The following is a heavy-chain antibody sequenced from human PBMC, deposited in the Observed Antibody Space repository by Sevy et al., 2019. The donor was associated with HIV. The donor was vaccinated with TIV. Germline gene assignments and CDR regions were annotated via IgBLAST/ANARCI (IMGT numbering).Heavy chain of an antibody. CDR2: IKQDGSEN. CDR1: GFTFSNFW. CDR3: ARDHPSTAPVDY. D-gene: IGHD2-21*02. V-gene: IGHV3-7*03. Sequence: GGSLRLSCAASGFTFSNFWMSWVRQAPGKGLEFVANIKQDGSENFYADSVKGRFTISRDNAKNSLFLQMNNLRVEETAVYYCARDHPSTAPVDYWGQGTLVTVSS. J-gene: IGHJ4*02.